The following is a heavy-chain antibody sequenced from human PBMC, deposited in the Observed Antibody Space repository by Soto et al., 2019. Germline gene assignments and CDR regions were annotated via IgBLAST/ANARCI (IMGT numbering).Heavy chain of an antibody. D-gene: IGHD2-15*01. CDR1: GFTFSSYA. CDR3: VRDLFILSEPDY. Sequence: QVQLVESGGGVVQPGRSLRLSCEASGFTFSSYAMHWVRQAPGKGLEWVAVILYDGSNQYYADSVKGRFTISRNSSKNISFLQIDSLSAEVTGVYDCVRDLFILSEPDYWGHGTMFAV. J-gene: IGHJ4*01. V-gene: IGHV3-30*04. CDR2: ILYDGSNQ.